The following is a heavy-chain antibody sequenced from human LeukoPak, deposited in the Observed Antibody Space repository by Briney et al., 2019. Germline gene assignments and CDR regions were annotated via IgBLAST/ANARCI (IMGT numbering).Heavy chain of an antibody. CDR2: IRSKAYGGTT. Sequence: GGSLRLSCTASGFTFVDYAMTWVRQAPGKGLEWVGFIRSKAYGGTTEYAASVKGRFTISRDDSKSIAYLQMNSLKTEDTAVYYCTSGTWIQLWPWGQGTLVTVSS. CDR3: TSGTWIQLWP. J-gene: IGHJ5*02. V-gene: IGHV3-49*04. D-gene: IGHD5-18*01. CDR1: GFTFVDYA.